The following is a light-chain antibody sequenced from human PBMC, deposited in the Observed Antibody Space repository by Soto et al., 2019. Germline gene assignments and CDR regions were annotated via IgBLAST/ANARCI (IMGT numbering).Light chain of an antibody. J-gene: IGLJ2*01. CDR1: SSNIGAGYD. V-gene: IGLV1-40*01. Sequence: QSVLTQPPSVSGAPGQRVTISCTGSSSNIGAGYDVHWYQQFPGTAPKLLIYGNTNRPSGVPDRFSGSKSGTSASLAITGLQAEDEADYYCQYYDSSLSGSLFGGGTKLTVL. CDR2: GNT. CDR3: QYYDSSLSGSL.